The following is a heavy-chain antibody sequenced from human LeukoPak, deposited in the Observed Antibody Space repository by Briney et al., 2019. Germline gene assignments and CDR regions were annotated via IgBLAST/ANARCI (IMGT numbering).Heavy chain of an antibody. Sequence: SETLSLTCTVSGGSISSGDYYWSWIRQPPGKGLEWIGYIYYSGSTYYNPSLKSPVTISVDRSKNQFSLKLSCVTAADTGVYYCARGIPVSDSSGYKNVDNWLDPWGQGTLVSASS. CDR1: GGSISSGDYY. CDR2: IYYSGST. D-gene: IGHD3-22*01. CDR3: ARGIPVSDSSGYKNVDNWLDP. V-gene: IGHV4-30-4*02. J-gene: IGHJ5*02.